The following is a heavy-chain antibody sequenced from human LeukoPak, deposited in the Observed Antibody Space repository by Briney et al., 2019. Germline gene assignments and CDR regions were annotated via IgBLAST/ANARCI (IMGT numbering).Heavy chain of an antibody. CDR2: IIPIFGTA. CDR1: GGTFSSYA. Sequence: ASVKVSCKASGGTFSSYAISWVRQAPGQGLEWMGGIIPIFGTANYAQKFQGRVTITADESTSTAYMELSSLRSEDTAVYYCASERGPFSYGFVSGHRDAFDIWGQGTMVTVSS. D-gene: IGHD5-18*01. CDR3: ASERGPFSYGFVSGHRDAFDI. V-gene: IGHV1-69*13. J-gene: IGHJ3*02.